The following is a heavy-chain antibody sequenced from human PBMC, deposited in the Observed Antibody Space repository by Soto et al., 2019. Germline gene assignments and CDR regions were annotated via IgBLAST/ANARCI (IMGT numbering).Heavy chain of an antibody. CDR3: AREDQAAMVLNYYYGMDV. J-gene: IGHJ6*02. V-gene: IGHV3-33*01. D-gene: IGHD5-18*01. Sequence: HPGGSLRLSCAASGFTFSSYGMHWVRQAPGKGLEWVAVIWYDGSNKYYADSVKGRFTISRDNSKNTLYLQMNSLRAEDTAVYYCAREDQAAMVLNYYYGMDVWGQGTTVTVSS. CDR2: IWYDGSNK. CDR1: GFTFSSYG.